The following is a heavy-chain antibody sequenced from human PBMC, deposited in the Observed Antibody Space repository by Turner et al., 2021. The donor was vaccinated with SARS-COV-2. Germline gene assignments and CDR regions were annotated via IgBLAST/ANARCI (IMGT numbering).Heavy chain of an antibody. V-gene: IGHV1-69*04. CDR2: IIPILGIA. CDR1: GGTFRSYA. J-gene: IGHJ4*02. CDR3: ARAKFYYYDSSGYQYYFDY. Sequence: QVQLVQSGAEVKKPGSSVKVSCKASGGTFRSYAINWVRQAPGQGLEWMGRIIPILGIANYAQKFQGRVTITADKSTSTAYMELSSLRSEDTAVYYCARAKFYYYDSSGYQYYFDYWGQGTLVTVSS. D-gene: IGHD3-22*01.